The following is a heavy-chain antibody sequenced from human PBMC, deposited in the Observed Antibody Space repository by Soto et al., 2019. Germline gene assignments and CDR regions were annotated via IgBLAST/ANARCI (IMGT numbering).Heavy chain of an antibody. Sequence: SSETLSLTCAVYGGSFSGYCWIWIRQPPGKGLEWIGEINHSGSTNYNPSLKSRVTISVDTSKNQFSLKLSSVTAADTAVYYCARRTLRQWMVWYYGMDVWGQGTTVTVSS. V-gene: IGHV4-34*01. CDR2: INHSGST. J-gene: IGHJ6*02. D-gene: IGHD6-19*01. CDR1: GGSFSGYC. CDR3: ARRTLRQWMVWYYGMDV.